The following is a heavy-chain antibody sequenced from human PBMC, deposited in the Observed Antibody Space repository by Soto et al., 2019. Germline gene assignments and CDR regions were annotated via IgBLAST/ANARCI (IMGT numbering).Heavy chain of an antibody. CDR1: GYTFTSYA. D-gene: IGHD3-22*01. CDR3: ARGGYYDSSGSRNYYYYGMNV. V-gene: IGHV1-18*01. CDR2: INAYDGNT. Sequence: VSVKVSCKASGYTFTSYARHWVRPAPGQRLEWMGWINAYDGNTKYAQNLQGRVTLTTDTSTNTAYMELRSLRSDDTAMYFCARGGYYDSSGSRNYYYYGMNVWGQGTTVTVSS. J-gene: IGHJ6*02.